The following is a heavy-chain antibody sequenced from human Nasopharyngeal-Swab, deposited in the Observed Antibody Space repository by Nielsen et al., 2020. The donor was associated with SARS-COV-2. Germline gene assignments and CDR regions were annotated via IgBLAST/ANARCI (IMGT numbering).Heavy chain of an antibody. J-gene: IGHJ6*02. D-gene: IGHD2-8*01. CDR3: SRATRGLAESVLMVYTMVYYGMDV. V-gene: IGHV1-8*01. CDR1: GYTFTSYD. CDR2: INPNSGNT. Sequence: ASVKVSCKASGYTFTSYDINWVRQATGQGLEWMGWINPNSGNTSYAQKFQGRVTMTRNTSTSNAYMELSSLRSEATAVYYCSRATRGLAESVLMVYTMVYYGMDVWGQGTTVAVAS.